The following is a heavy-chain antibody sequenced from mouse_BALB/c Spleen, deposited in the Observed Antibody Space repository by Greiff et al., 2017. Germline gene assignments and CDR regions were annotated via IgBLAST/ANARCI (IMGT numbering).Heavy chain of an antibody. J-gene: IGHJ1*01. D-gene: IGHD1-1*01. V-gene: IGHV7-3*02. Sequence: DVMLVESGGGLVQPGGSLRLSCATSGFTFTDYYMSWVRQPPGKALEWLGFIRNKANGYTTEYSASVKGRFTISRDNSQSILYLQMNTLRAEDSATYYCARVYYGSSYDWYFDVWGAGTTVTVSS. CDR1: GFTFTDYY. CDR2: IRNKANGYTT. CDR3: ARVYYGSSYDWYFDV.